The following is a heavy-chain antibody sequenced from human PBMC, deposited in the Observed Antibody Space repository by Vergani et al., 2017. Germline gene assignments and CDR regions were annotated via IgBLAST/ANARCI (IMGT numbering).Heavy chain of an antibody. D-gene: IGHD7-27*01. CDR1: GFSLSTSGMR. CDR2: IDWDDDK. Sequence: QVTLKESGPALVKPTQTLTLTCTFSGFSLSTSGMRVSWIRQPPGKALEWLARIDWDDDKFYSTSLKTRSTISKDTSKNQVVLTMTNMDPVYTATYYCARSSNWGSTGFDYWGQGTLVTVSS. J-gene: IGHJ4*02. CDR3: ARSSNWGSTGFDY. V-gene: IGHV2-70*04.